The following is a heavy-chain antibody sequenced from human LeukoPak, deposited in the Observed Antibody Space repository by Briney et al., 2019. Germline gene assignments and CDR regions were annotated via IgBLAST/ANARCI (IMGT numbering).Heavy chain of an antibody. D-gene: IGHD2-2*01. J-gene: IGHJ6*02. V-gene: IGHV3-23*01. CDR1: GFTFSSYA. Sequence: PGRSLRLSCAASGFTFSSYAMGWVRQAPGKGLEWVSTISGSGSATYYADSVKGRFTISRDNPKNTLHLQMNSLRAEDTAVYYCAKGASSTSCHYMDVWGQGTTVTVSS. CDR3: AKGASSTSCHYMDV. CDR2: ISGSGSAT.